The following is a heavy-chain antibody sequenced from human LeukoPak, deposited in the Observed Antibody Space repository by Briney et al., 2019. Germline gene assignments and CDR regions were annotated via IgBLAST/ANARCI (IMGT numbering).Heavy chain of an antibody. CDR2: ISYDGSNK. Sequence: GGSLRLSCAASGFTFSSYGMHWVRQAPGKGLEWVAVISYDGSNKYYADSVKGRFTISRDNSKNTLYLQLNSLRAEDTAVYYCARESSLYGSGSYSFLDYWGQGTLVTVSS. CDR1: GFTFSSYG. V-gene: IGHV3-30*03. D-gene: IGHD3-10*01. J-gene: IGHJ4*02. CDR3: ARESSLYGSGSYSFLDY.